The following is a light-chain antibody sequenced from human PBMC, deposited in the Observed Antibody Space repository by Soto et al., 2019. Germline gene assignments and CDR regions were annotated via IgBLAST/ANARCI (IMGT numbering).Light chain of an antibody. CDR2: EVS. J-gene: IGLJ3*02. CDR3: SSYTSSSTRV. CDR1: SSDVGGYNY. Sequence: QSVLTQPASVSGSPGQSITISCTGTSSDVGGYNYVSWYQQHPGKAPKLMIYEVSNRPSGVSNRFSGSKSGNTASLTISWLQAEDEADYYCSSYTSSSTRVFGGRTKLTVL. V-gene: IGLV2-14*01.